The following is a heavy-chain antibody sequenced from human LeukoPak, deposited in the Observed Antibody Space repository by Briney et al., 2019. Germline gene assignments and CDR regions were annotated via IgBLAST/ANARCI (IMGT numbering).Heavy chain of an antibody. J-gene: IGHJ4*02. Sequence: ASVKVSCKASGYTFTGYYMHWVRQAPGQGLEWMGWINPNSGGTNYTQKFQGWVTMTRDTSISTAYMELSRLRSDDTAVYYCARDYNDGSITGAFDYWGQGTLVTVSS. CDR1: GYTFTGYY. D-gene: IGHD1-20*01. CDR3: ARDYNDGSITGAFDY. CDR2: INPNSGGT. V-gene: IGHV1-2*04.